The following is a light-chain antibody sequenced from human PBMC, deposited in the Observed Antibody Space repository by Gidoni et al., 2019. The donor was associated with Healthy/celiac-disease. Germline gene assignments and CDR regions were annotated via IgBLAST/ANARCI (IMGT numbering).Light chain of an antibody. CDR1: QSVSSSY. J-gene: IGKJ3*01. CDR2: GSS. Sequence: EIVLTQSPGTLSLSPGERATLSCRASQSVSSSYVAWYQQKPGQAPRLLIYGSSSRATGIPDRFSGSGSGTDFTLTISRLEPEDFAVYYCQQYGSSLFTFGPXTKVDIK. CDR3: QQYGSSLFT. V-gene: IGKV3-20*01.